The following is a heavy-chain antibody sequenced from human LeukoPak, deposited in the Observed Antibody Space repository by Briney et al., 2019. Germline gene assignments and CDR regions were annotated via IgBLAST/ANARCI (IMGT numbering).Heavy chain of an antibody. J-gene: IGHJ4*02. Sequence: PGRSLRLSCAASGFTFSSYGMHWVRQAPGKGLEWVAVISYDGSNKYYADSVKGRFTISRDNSKNTLYLQMNSLRAEDTAVYYCANDVGIAAPYDYWGQGTLVTVSS. CDR3: ANDVGIAAPYDY. CDR1: GFTFSSYG. V-gene: IGHV3-30*18. CDR2: ISYDGSNK. D-gene: IGHD6-13*01.